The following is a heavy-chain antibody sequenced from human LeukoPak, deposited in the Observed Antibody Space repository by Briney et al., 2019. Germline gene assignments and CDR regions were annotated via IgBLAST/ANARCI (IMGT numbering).Heavy chain of an antibody. Sequence: PGGSLRLSCADSGFTFSSYAMSWVRQAPGKGLEWVSAIRGSGGSTYYADSVKGRFTISRDNSKNTLYLQMNSLRAEDTAVYYCVELVGVGELFWGHFLEAFWGQGTLVTVSS. V-gene: IGHV3-23*01. CDR2: IRGSGGST. CDR3: VELVGVGELFWGHFLEAF. D-gene: IGHD3-10*01. J-gene: IGHJ4*02. CDR1: GFTFSSYA.